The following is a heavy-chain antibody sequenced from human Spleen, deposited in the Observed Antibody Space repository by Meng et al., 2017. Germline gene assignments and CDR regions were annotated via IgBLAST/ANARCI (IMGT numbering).Heavy chain of an antibody. D-gene: IGHD1-26*01. V-gene: IGHV3-30*04. J-gene: IGHJ4*02. CDR1: GFTFSSSA. Sequence: QVQLVESGGGVVQPGRSLRLSCAASGFTFSSSAMHWVRQAPGKGLEWVAFISYDGSNKYYADSVKGRFTISRDNSKNTLYLQMNSLRAEDTALYYCAKDEGGATYWGQGTLVTVSS. CDR3: AKDEGGATY. CDR2: ISYDGSNK.